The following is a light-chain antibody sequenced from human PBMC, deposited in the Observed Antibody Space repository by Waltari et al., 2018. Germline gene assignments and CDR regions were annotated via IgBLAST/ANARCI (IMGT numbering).Light chain of an antibody. J-gene: IGLJ2*01. Sequence: QSALTQPRSVSGSPGPSVTISCTGTSSDVGGYNYVSWHQQHPGKAPKLMIYDVSKRPSGVPDRFSCSKADNTASLTIAGRQAEDEADYYCCSYAGSSLVFGGGTKLTFL. CDR2: DVS. CDR1: SSDVGGYNY. V-gene: IGLV2-11*01. CDR3: CSYAGSSLV.